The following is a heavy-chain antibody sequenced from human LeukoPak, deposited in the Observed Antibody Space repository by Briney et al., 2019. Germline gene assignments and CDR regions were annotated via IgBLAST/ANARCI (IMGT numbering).Heavy chain of an antibody. CDR1: GFTFSDHC. J-gene: IGHJ4*02. D-gene: IGHD6-19*01. CDR2: TRNKANSYTT. CDR3: ARAYSSDYHGIAY. Sequence: SGGSLRLSCAASGFTFSDHCMDWVRQAPGKGLEWDGRTRNKANSYTTDYAASVKGRFIISRDDSKTSLYLQMNSLKAEDTAVYYCARAYSSDYHGIAYWGLGTLVTVSS. V-gene: IGHV3-72*01.